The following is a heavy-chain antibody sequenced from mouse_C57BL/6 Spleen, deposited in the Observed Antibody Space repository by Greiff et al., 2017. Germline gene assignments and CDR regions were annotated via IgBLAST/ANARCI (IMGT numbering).Heavy chain of an antibody. V-gene: IGHV1-64*01. CDR3: ARGAYSTLYFDV. J-gene: IGHJ1*03. D-gene: IGHD2-5*01. Sequence: QVQLQQPGAELVKPGASVKLSCKASGYTFTSYWMHWVKQRPGQGLEWIGMIHPNSGSTNYNEKFKSKATLTVDKSSSTAYMQLSSLTSEDSAVYYCARGAYSTLYFDVWGTGTTVTVAS. CDR1: GYTFTSYW. CDR2: IHPNSGST.